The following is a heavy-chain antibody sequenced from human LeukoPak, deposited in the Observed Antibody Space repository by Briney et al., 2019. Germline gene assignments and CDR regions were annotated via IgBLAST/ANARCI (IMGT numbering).Heavy chain of an antibody. J-gene: IGHJ4*02. CDR2: IRQDGSDK. CDR1: GFTFNSFY. V-gene: IGHV3-7*01. CDR3: ARSVRQYCSCSSCPPYYSDY. Sequence: GGSLRLSCEAAGFTFNSFYMSWIRRAPGKGLEWVASIRQDGSDKFYVDSVKGRFTVSRDNAKNSLYLRMNSLRVEDTAVCYCARSVRQYCSCSSCPPYYSDYWGQGTLVTVSS. D-gene: IGHD2-2*01.